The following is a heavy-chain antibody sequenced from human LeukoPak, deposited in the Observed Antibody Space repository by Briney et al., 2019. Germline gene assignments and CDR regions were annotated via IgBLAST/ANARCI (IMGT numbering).Heavy chain of an antibody. J-gene: IGHJ4*02. CDR2: NIYNGGRT. V-gene: IGHV3-20*04. Sequence: GGSLRLSCAASGFRFHDYAMTWVGQAPGKGLEWVSTNIYNGGRTAYADSVKGRFTISRDNAKNSLYLQMNSLRAEDTAFYYCATSLRYGGNSYWGQGTLVTVSS. CDR1: GFRFHDYA. CDR3: ATSLRYGGNSY. D-gene: IGHD4-23*01.